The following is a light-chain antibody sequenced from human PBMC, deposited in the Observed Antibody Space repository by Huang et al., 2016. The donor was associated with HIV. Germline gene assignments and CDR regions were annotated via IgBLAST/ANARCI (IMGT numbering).Light chain of an antibody. Sequence: EIVMTQSPATLSVSPGERATLSCRASQSVSTNLAWYQQKAGQAPRLLMYGTSTRATGVPARFSGSGSGTEFTLTISSLQSEDFAVYYGQQYNNWPPLTFGGGTRVEIK. CDR1: QSVSTN. V-gene: IGKV3-15*01. CDR2: GTS. CDR3: QQYNNWPPLT. J-gene: IGKJ4*01.